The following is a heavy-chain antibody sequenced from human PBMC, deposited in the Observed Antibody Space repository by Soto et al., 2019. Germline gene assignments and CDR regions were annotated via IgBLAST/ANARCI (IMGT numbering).Heavy chain of an antibody. J-gene: IGHJ3*02. Sequence: SETLSLTCRVSGDSISSGGYYWRRIRQHSGKGLEWIGYIYYSGITYYNPSLKSRVTISVHTSKDQFSLKRSSVTAADTAVYYCARSQFQRYDAFHIGREGTGVTFSS. D-gene: IGHD2-2*01. CDR1: GDSISSGGYY. CDR2: IYYSGIT. CDR3: ARSQFQRYDAFHI. V-gene: IGHV4-30-4*08.